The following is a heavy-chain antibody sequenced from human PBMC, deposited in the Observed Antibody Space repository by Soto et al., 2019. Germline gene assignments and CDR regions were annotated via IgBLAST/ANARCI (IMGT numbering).Heavy chain of an antibody. V-gene: IGHV1-18*01. D-gene: IGHD3-22*01. J-gene: IGHJ4*02. CDR1: GYTFTSYG. CDR3: ATQIYYYDSTTQVE. CDR2: ISAYNGNT. Sequence: ASVKVSCKASGYTFTSYGISWVRQAPGQGLEWMGWISAYNGNTNYAQKLQGRVTMTTDTSTSTAYMELRSLRSDDTAVYYCATQIYYYDSTTQVEWGQGTLVTVSS.